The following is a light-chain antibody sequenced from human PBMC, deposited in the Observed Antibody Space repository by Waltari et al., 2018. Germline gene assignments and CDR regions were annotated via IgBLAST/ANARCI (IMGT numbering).Light chain of an antibody. CDR2: WAS. V-gene: IGKV4-1*01. J-gene: IGKJ3*01. CDR3: QQCYSTPFT. CDR1: QSLSSGSDNRNY. Sequence: DIVMTQSPGSLHVSLGERATIKCKSSQSLSSGSDNRNYLGWYQQRPGQPPKLLIYWASTRESGVPDRFSGSGSGTDFTLTSSSLQAEDVAIYYCQQCYSTPFTFGPGTKVHFK.